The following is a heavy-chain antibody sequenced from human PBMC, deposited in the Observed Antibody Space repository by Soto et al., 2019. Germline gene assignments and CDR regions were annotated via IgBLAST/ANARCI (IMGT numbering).Heavy chain of an antibody. J-gene: IGHJ6*02. Sequence: PSQTLSLSCAISGDSVSSNSAAWNWIRQSPSRGLEWLGRTYYRSKWYNDYAVSVKSRITINPDTSKNQFSLQLNSVTPEDTAVYYCARDPGIVGATSPLYYYGMDVWGQGTTVTVSS. CDR1: GDSVSSNSAA. D-gene: IGHD1-26*01. CDR3: ARDPGIVGATSPLYYYGMDV. CDR2: TYYRSKWYN. V-gene: IGHV6-1*01.